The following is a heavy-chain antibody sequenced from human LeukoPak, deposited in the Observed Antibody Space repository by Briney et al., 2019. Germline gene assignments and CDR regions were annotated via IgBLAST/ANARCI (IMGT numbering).Heavy chain of an antibody. CDR3: AKVRDFWSGYYDFDY. CDR2: ISGTGGDT. V-gene: IGHV3-23*01. D-gene: IGHD3-3*01. J-gene: IGHJ4*02. Sequence: GGSLRLSCAASGFSFSVHAMTWVRQAPGKGLEWVSGISGTGGDTYYGDSVKGRFTISRDNSKKTLNLQMNSLRAEDTAVYYCAKVRDFWSGYYDFDYWGQGTLVTVSS. CDR1: GFSFSVHA.